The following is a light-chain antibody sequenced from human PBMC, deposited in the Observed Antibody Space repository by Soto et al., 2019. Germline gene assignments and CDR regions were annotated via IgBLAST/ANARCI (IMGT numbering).Light chain of an antibody. Sequence: DIQMTQSPSSLSASVGDRVTITCRASQGIGNDLGWYQQKPGRAPERLIYASSRLQSGVPSRFSGSGSGTDFTLTISSLQSEDFAVYYCQQYNNLITFGQGTRLEIK. CDR2: ASS. V-gene: IGKV1-17*01. CDR3: QQYNNLIT. CDR1: QGIGND. J-gene: IGKJ5*01.